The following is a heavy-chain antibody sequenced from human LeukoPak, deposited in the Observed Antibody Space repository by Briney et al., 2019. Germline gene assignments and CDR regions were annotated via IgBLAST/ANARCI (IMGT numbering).Heavy chain of an antibody. CDR2: INSDGSST. D-gene: IGHD3-10*01. CDR3: ARGPDASGIYRPGDY. J-gene: IGHJ4*02. V-gene: IGHV3-74*01. Sequence: GGSLRLSCAASGFTFSSYWMHWVRQAPGKGLVWVSRINSDGSSTSYADSVKGRFTISRDNAKNTLYLQMNSLRAEDTAVYYCARGPDASGIYRPGDYWGQGTLVTVSS. CDR1: GFTFSSYW.